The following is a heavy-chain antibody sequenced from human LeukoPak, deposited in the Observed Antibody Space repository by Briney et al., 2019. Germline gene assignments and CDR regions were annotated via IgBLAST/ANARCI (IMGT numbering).Heavy chain of an antibody. CDR2: TKPDGTAE. CDR3: ARDGGLHTNFDY. V-gene: IGHV3-7*01. CDR1: GFTFRNYW. J-gene: IGHJ4*02. Sequence: GGSLRLSCAASGFTFRNYWMGWVLQAPGKGLEWVANTKPDGTAEYYADSVRGRFTTSRDNANNFLYLQMNSLRGEDTAVYYCARDGGLHTNFDYWGQGTLVTVSS. D-gene: IGHD2-15*01.